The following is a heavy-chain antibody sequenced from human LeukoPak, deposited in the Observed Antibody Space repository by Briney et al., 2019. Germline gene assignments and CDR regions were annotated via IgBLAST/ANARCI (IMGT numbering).Heavy chain of an antibody. Sequence: PSETLSLTCAVYGGSFSGYYWSWIRQPPGKGLEWIGEINHSGSTNYNPSLKSRVTISVDTSKNQFSLKLSSVTAADTAVYYCASRYCTNGICYFDYWGQGTLVTVSS. CDR2: INHSGST. CDR1: GGSFSGYY. D-gene: IGHD2-8*01. V-gene: IGHV4-34*01. J-gene: IGHJ4*02. CDR3: ASRYCTNGICYFDY.